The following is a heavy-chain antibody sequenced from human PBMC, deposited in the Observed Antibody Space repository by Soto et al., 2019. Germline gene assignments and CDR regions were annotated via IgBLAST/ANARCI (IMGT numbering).Heavy chain of an antibody. V-gene: IGHV1-8*01. CDR1: GYTFTSYD. D-gene: IGHD3-3*01. J-gene: IGHJ4*02. CDR3: ARVGFWSGSIIDY. CDR2: MNPNSGNT. Sequence: GASVKVSCKSSGYTFTSYDINCVRQATGQGLEWMGWMNPNSGNTGYAQKFQGRVTMTRNTSISTAYMELSSLRSEDTAVYYCARVGFWSGSIIDYWGQGTLVTVSS.